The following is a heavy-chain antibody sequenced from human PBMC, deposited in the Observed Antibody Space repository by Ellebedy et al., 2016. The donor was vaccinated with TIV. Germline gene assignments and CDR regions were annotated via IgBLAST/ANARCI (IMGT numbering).Heavy chain of an antibody. V-gene: IGHV1-46*01. CDR2: INHSGGST. CDR3: ASWGVRYNPLWHY. CDR1: GYSCATYL. Sequence: ASSVKVSCKGSGYSCATYLMRWGRQAPGQGLEWMGMINHSGGSTSYAQKFQGRVTMTRETSTSTVYMELRSLRSEDTAVYFCASWGVRYNPLWHYWGPGTLVTASS. J-gene: IGHJ4*02. D-gene: IGHD1-1*01.